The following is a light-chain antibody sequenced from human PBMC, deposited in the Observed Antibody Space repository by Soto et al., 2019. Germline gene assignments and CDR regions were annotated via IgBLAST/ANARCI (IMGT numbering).Light chain of an antibody. CDR1: QSISSY. J-gene: IGKJ4*01. CDR2: AAS. Sequence: DIQMTQSPSSLSASVGDRVTITCRASQSISSYLNWYQQKPGKAPKLLIYAASSLQSGVPSRFSGSGAGTDFTLTISSLQPADFATYYCQQSYSTPRGTFGGGTKVEVK. V-gene: IGKV1-39*01. CDR3: QQSYSTPRGT.